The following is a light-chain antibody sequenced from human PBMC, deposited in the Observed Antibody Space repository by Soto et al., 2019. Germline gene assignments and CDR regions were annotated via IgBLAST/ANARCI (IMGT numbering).Light chain of an antibody. Sequence: QSALTQPRSVSGSPGQSVTISCTGTSSDVGGYDYVSWYQQHSGKAPKLMIYDVNKRPSGVPDRFSGSKSGNTASLTISGLQAEDEADYYCCSFVGSYTLVFGGGTQLTVL. V-gene: IGLV2-11*01. J-gene: IGLJ2*01. CDR1: SSDVGGYDY. CDR3: CSFVGSYTLV. CDR2: DVN.